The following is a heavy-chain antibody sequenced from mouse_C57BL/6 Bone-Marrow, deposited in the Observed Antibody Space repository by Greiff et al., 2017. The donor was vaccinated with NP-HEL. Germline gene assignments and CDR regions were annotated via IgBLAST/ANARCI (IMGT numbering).Heavy chain of an antibody. CDR1: GFPITSGSY. V-gene: IGHV12-3*01. CDR3: AGTVLFAFDY. CDR2: ITHNGET. J-gene: IGHJ2*01. Sequence: VHLVESGPGLVQPSQSLFLTCSITGFPITSGSYWIWIRQPPGKLLEWMGYITHNGETSYSPSLQSPIAITRETSKDQFFLQLISVTTEDTAMYCCAGTVLFAFDYWGQGTALTVSS. D-gene: IGHD3-3*01.